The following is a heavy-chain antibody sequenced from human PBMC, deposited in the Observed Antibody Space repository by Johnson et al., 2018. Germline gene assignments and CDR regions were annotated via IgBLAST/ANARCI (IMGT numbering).Heavy chain of an antibody. CDR2: TWYDGSKQ. CDR1: GFSLKNHG. D-gene: IGHD5-18*01. Sequence: QVQLQESGGGVVQPGTSLRLSCAVSGFSLKNHGMHWVRQAPDKGLQWVAVTWYDGSKQYYADSVKGRFTISRDTSKNTLYLQMNSLRVEDTAIYYCARDVGVVAVDTDYWGQGTLVTVSS. CDR3: ARDVGVVAVDTDY. V-gene: IGHV3-33*01. J-gene: IGHJ4*02.